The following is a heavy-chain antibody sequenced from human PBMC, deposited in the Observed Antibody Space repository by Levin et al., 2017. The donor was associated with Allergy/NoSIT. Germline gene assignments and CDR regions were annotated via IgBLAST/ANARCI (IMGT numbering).Heavy chain of an antibody. Sequence: TGGSLRLSCAASGFTFSYYNMNWVRQAPGKGLEWVASVSVSSSYIYYADSVKGRFTISRDNAENSLYLQMNSLRAEDTAVYYCARDLESAQVGGDYAPNHLGYYYGMDVWGQGTTVTFSS. V-gene: IGHV3-21*06. J-gene: IGHJ6*02. CDR2: VSVSSSYI. CDR1: GFTFSYYN. D-gene: IGHD4-17*01. CDR3: ARDLESAQVGGDYAPNHLGYYYGMDV.